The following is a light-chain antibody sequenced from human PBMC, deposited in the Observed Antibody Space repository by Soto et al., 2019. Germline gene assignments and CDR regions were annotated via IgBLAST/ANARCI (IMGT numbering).Light chain of an antibody. Sequence: QSALTQRASVSGSPGQSITISCTGTSSDVGGYNYVSWYQQHPGKAPKLMIYEVSNRPSGVSNRFSGSKSGNTASLTISGLQAEDEADYFCSSYGSTSTRYVFGTGTKVSVL. CDR1: SSDVGGYNY. V-gene: IGLV2-14*01. CDR2: EVS. J-gene: IGLJ1*01. CDR3: SSYGSTSTRYV.